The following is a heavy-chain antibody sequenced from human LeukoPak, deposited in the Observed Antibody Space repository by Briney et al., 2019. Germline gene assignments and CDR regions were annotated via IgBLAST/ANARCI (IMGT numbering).Heavy chain of an antibody. CDR1: GFTFSSYD. V-gene: IGHV3-33*06. CDR2: IWYDGNKK. CDR3: AKADGFDP. J-gene: IGHJ5*02. Sequence: GRSLRLSCAASGFTFSSYDMQWVRQAPGKGLEWVAVIWYDGNKKYYADSVKGRFTISRDNSKNTLYLQMNSLRAEDTAVYYCAKADGFDPWGQGTLVTVSS.